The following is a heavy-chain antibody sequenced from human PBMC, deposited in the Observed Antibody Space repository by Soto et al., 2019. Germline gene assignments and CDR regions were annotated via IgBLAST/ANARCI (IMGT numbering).Heavy chain of an antibody. V-gene: IGHV3-48*03. J-gene: IGHJ6*02. CDR3: ARELRTLDRGVTYSMDV. D-gene: IGHD3-10*01. Sequence: EVQVVESGGGLVQPGGSLRLSCAVSGFTYGAYEVNWVRQAPGKGLEWVAYISSSGSIRYYADSVQGRFTISRDNANNSLYLQMNSLRAEDTAVYYCARELRTLDRGVTYSMDVWGQGTTVTVTS. CDR1: GFTYGAYE. CDR2: ISSSGSIR.